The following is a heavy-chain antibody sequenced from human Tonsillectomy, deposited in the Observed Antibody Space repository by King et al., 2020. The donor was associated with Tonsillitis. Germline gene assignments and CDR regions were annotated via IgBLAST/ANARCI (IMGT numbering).Heavy chain of an antibody. V-gene: IGHV1-8*01. CDR2: MNPNSGNT. Sequence: EQLVQSGAEVKKPGASVKVSCKASGYTFTSYDVNWVRQATGQGLEWMGWMNPNSGNTGYAQKFQGRVTMTRNTSISTAYMELSSLRSEDAAVYYCARVSLTYCSGTSCYAYYSYGMDVWGQGTTVTVSS. J-gene: IGHJ6*02. CDR3: ARVSLTYCSGTSCYAYYSYGMDV. D-gene: IGHD2-2*01. CDR1: GYTFTSYD.